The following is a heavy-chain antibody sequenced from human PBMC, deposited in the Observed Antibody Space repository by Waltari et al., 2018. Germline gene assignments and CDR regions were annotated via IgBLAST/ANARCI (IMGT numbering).Heavy chain of an antibody. CDR1: GGTFSSYA. CDR3: AREKDTIPPRGYYGMDV. D-gene: IGHD2-15*01. V-gene: IGHV1-69*01. J-gene: IGHJ6*02. Sequence: QVHLVQSGAEVKKPGSWVRVSGKPSGGTFSSYAISGGRKASGQGLGWMGGIIPIFGTANYAQKFQGRVTITADESTSTAYMELSSLRSEDTAVYYCAREKDTIPPRGYYGMDVWGQGP. CDR2: IIPIFGTA.